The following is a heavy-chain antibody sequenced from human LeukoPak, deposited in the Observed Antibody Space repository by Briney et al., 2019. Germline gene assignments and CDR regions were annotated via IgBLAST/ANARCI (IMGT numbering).Heavy chain of an antibody. D-gene: IGHD1-1*01. V-gene: IGHV3-21*01. Sequence: GGSLRLSCAASGFTFSSYSMNWVRQAPGKGVEWVSSISSSSSYIYYADSVKGRFTISRDNAKNSLYLQMNSLRAEDTAVYYCASTTLPRAFDIWGQGTMVTVSS. CDR1: GFTFSSYS. CDR3: ASTTLPRAFDI. CDR2: ISSSSSYI. J-gene: IGHJ3*02.